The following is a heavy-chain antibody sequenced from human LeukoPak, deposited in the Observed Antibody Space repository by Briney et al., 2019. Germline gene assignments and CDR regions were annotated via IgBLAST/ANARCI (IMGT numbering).Heavy chain of an antibody. D-gene: IGHD6-13*01. CDR3: AKDVAAAGVY. CDR1: GCTFSSYG. CDR2: ISYDGSNK. Sequence: GGSLRLSCAASGCTFSSYGMHWVRQAPGKGLEWVAVISYDGSNKYYADSVKGRFTISRDNSKNTLYLQMNSLRAEDTAVYYCAKDVAAAGVYWGQGTLVTVSS. J-gene: IGHJ4*02. V-gene: IGHV3-30*18.